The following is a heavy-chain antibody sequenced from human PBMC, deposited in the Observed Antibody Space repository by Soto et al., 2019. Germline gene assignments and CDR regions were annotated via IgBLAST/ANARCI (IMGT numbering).Heavy chain of an antibody. Sequence: EVQLLESGGGLVQPGGSLRLSCAASGFTFSSYAMSWVRQAPGKGLEWVSAISGSGVSPYYADSVKGRFTISRDNSKNTLYLQMNSLRAEDTAVYYCARDYDFWSGYSRRGLDVWGQGTTVTVSS. CDR3: ARDYDFWSGYSRRGLDV. CDR1: GFTFSSYA. V-gene: IGHV3-23*01. CDR2: ISGSGVSP. J-gene: IGHJ6*02. D-gene: IGHD3-3*01.